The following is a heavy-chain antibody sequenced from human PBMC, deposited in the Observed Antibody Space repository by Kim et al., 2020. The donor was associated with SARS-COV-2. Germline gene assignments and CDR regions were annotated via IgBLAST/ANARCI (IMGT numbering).Heavy chain of an antibody. CDR1: GITFSDAW. CDR3: TFRRSSYTDGSDY. J-gene: IGHJ4*01. Sequence: GGSLRLSCAASGITFSDAWLSWVRQAPGKGLEWVGRIKSKADGGTADYAAPVECRIIISRDDSRNTLLLQRNSPKTEDTAEYDCTFRRSSYTDGSDYGA. D-gene: IGHD3-10*01. V-gene: IGHV3-15*01. CDR2: IKSKADGGTA.